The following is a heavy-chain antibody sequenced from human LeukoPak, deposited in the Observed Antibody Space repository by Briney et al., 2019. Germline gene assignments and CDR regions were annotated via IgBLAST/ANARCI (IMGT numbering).Heavy chain of an antibody. CDR3: GYSYGYDYYYMDV. CDR1: GCTFSSYA. V-gene: IGHV1-69*13. Sequence: SVKVSCKASGCTFSSYAISWVRQAPGQGLEWMGGIIPIFGTANYAQKFQGRVTSTADESTSTAYMELSSLRPEDTAVYFCGYSYGYDYYYMDVWGKGTTVTVSS. CDR2: IIPIFGTA. D-gene: IGHD5-18*01. J-gene: IGHJ6*03.